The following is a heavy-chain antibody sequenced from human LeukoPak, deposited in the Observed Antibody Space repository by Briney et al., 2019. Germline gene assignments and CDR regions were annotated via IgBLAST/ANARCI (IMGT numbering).Heavy chain of an antibody. Sequence: SETLSLTCTVSGGSIRSYYWSWIRQPPGKGLEWIGFIYFSGSTNYNPSLKSRVTISVDTSKNQFSLKLSSVTAADTAVYYCASGYCSSTSCYGSIDYWGQGTLVTVSS. CDR2: IYFSGST. CDR3: ASGYCSSTSCYGSIDY. V-gene: IGHV4-59*01. J-gene: IGHJ4*02. D-gene: IGHD2-2*01. CDR1: GGSIRSYY.